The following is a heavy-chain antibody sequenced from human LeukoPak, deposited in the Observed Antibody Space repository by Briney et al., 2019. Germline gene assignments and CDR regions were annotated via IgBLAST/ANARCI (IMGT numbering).Heavy chain of an antibody. CDR3: ARGTSAFDI. J-gene: IGHJ3*02. V-gene: IGHV3-48*04. D-gene: IGHD3/OR15-3a*01. CDR1: GFTFSSYA. Sequence: GGSLRLSCAASGFTFSSYAMNWVRQAPGKGLEWVSYITGSSSTINYADSVKGRFTISRDNAKNSLYLQMNSLRAEDTAVYYCARGTSAFDIWGQGTMVAVSS. CDR2: ITGSSSTI.